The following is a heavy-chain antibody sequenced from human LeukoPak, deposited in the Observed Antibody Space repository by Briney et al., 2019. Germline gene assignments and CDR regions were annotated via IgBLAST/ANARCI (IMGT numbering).Heavy chain of an antibody. D-gene: IGHD2-2*03. CDR3: ARVSGYCSSTSCPIQYYYGMDV. CDR1: GFTFSRFW. CDR2: INQDGSEK. J-gene: IGHJ6*02. Sequence: GGSLRLSCAASGFTFSRFWMTWVRQAPGKGLEWVANINQDGSEKYYVDSVKGRFTISRDNAKNSLYLQMNSLRAGDTAVYYCARVSGYCSSTSCPIQYYYGMDVWGQGTTVTVSS. V-gene: IGHV3-7*01.